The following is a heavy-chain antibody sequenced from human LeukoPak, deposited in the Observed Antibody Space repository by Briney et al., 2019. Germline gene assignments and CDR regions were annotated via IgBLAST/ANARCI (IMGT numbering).Heavy chain of an antibody. CDR3: ARVIRDYDDFYPHYFDY. D-gene: IGHD4-17*01. V-gene: IGHV3-53*01. Sequence: GGSLRLSCAASGFTVSSNYMSWVRQAPGKGLEWVSVIYNGGSTYYADSVKGRFTFSGDNSKNTLYLQMNSLRAEDTAVYYCARVIRDYDDFYPHYFDYWGQGTLVTVSS. J-gene: IGHJ4*02. CDR2: IYNGGST. CDR1: GFTVSSNY.